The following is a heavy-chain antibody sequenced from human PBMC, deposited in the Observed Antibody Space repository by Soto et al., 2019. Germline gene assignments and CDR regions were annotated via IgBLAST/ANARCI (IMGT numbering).Heavy chain of an antibody. CDR3: ARRYCSGGSCYLRYFDY. CDR2: IIPIFGTA. D-gene: IGHD2-15*01. CDR1: GGTFSSYA. J-gene: IGHJ4*02. V-gene: IGHV1-69*01. Sequence: QVQLVQSGAEVKKPGSSVKVSCKASGGTFSSYAISWVRQAPGQGLEWMGGIIPIFGTANYAQKFQGRVTITADESTSTAYMELSSLRAEDTAVYYCARRYCSGGSCYLRYFDYWGQGTLVTVSS.